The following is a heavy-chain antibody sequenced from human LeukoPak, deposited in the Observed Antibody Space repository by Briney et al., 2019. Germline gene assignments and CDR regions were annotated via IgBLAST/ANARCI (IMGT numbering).Heavy chain of an antibody. Sequence: GASVKVSCKASGYTFTSYYMHWVRQAPGQGLEWMGIINPSGGSTSYAQKFQGRVTMTRDMSTSTVYMELSSLRAEDTALYYCARETKPSSSWAAYILWGQGTLVTVSS. V-gene: IGHV1-46*01. J-gene: IGHJ4*02. CDR3: ARETKPSSSWAAYIL. CDR2: INPSGGST. D-gene: IGHD6-13*01. CDR1: GYTFTSYY.